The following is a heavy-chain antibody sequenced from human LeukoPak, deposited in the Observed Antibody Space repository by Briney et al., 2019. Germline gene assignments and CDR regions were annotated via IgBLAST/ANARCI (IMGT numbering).Heavy chain of an antibody. CDR1: GFTFSTYS. Sequence: GGSLRLSCAASGFTFSTYSMNWVRQAPGKGLEWVSSISSSSTYIYYAASVKGRFTISRDNARNSLYLQMNSLRAEDMAVYYCARDPGVAYFAMDVWGQGTTVTVSS. D-gene: IGHD5-12*01. J-gene: IGHJ6*02. CDR3: ARDPGVAYFAMDV. V-gene: IGHV3-21*01. CDR2: ISSSSTYI.